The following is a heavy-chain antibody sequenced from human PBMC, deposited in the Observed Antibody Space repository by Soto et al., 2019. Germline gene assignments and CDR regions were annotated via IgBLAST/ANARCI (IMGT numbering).Heavy chain of an antibody. J-gene: IGHJ4*02. D-gene: IGHD6-6*01. CDR3: AKDPSIAARPVFFGD. Sequence: GGSLRLSCAASGFTFSNAWINWVRQAPGKGLEWVGRIKRKTDGGTTDFAAPVKGRFTISRDNSKNTLYLQMNSLRAEDTAVYYCAKDPSIAARPVFFGDWGQGTLVTVSS. V-gene: IGHV3-15*07. CDR1: GFTFSNAW. CDR2: IKRKTDGGTT.